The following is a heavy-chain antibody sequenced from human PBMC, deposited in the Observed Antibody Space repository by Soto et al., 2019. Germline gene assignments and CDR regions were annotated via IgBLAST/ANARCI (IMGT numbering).Heavy chain of an antibody. V-gene: IGHV1-69*13. J-gene: IGHJ4*02. CDR2: IIPIFGTA. CDR1: GGAFSSYA. Sequence: GASVKVSCKASGGAFSSYAISWVRQAPGQGLEWMGGIIPIFGTANYAQKFQGRVTITADESTSTAYMELSSLRSEDTAVYYCARDTHLAAAGIPLYYFDYWGQGTLVTVSP. CDR3: ARDTHLAAAGIPLYYFDY. D-gene: IGHD6-13*01.